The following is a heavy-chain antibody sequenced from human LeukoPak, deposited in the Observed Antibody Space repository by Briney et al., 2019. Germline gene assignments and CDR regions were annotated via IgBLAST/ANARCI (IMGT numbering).Heavy chain of an antibody. CDR1: GGSISSSSYY. J-gene: IGHJ5*02. CDR3: AREDIVVVPAAFDP. Sequence: PSETLSLTCTVSGGSISSSSYYWGWIRQPPGKGLEWIGSIYYSGGTYYNPSLKSRVTISVDTSKNQFSLKLSSVTAADTAVYYCAREDIVVVPAAFDPWGQGTLVTVSS. D-gene: IGHD2-2*01. CDR2: IYYSGGT. V-gene: IGHV4-39*07.